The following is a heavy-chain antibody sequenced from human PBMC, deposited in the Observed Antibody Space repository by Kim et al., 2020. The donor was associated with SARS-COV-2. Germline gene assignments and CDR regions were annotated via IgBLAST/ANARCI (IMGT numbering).Heavy chain of an antibody. Sequence: GGSLRLSCAGSGFTFSKAWMSWVRQAPGKGLEWVGRINRISEGGTTEYAAPVKGSFTISRADLQNTMFLQMNSVKTEDTGVYYCSTDLSEWGPGTLVTVS. J-gene: IGHJ4*02. CDR3: STDLSE. D-gene: IGHD3-16*02. V-gene: IGHV3-15*05. CDR2: INRISEGGTT. CDR1: GFTFSKAW.